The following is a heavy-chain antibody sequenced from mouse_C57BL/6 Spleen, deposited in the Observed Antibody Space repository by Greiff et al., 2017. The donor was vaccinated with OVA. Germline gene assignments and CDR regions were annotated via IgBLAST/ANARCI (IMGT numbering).Heavy chain of an antibody. CDR3: ARAPTINDGYYEGAFDY. Sequence: VQLQQSGPVLVKPGASVKMSCKASGYTFTDYYMNWVKQSHGKSLEWIGGINPYNGGTSYNQKFKGKATLTVDKSSSTASMELNSLTSEDSAVYYCARAPTINDGYYEGAFDYWGQGTSVTVSS. D-gene: IGHD2-3*01. J-gene: IGHJ4*01. V-gene: IGHV1-19*01. CDR1: GYTFTDYY. CDR2: INPYNGGT.